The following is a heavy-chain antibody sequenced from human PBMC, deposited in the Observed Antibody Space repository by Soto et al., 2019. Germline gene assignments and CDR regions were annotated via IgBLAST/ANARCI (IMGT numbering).Heavy chain of an antibody. CDR1: GFSFSVYP. CDR3: ANLLNVAAAGTPHYYGVDV. CDR2: ISFDGSKT. D-gene: IGHD6-13*01. V-gene: IGHV3-30*04. J-gene: IGHJ6*02. Sequence: VQLVESGGGVVRPGRSLRLSCAASGFSFSVYPMNWVRQAPGKGLEWVAFISFDGSKTYYSDSVKGRFTISRDNSKNTVSLQMNNLRPADAAIYHCANLLNVAAAGTPHYYGVDVWGQGTTVTVS.